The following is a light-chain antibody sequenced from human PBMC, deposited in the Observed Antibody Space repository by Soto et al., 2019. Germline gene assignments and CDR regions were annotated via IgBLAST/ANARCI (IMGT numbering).Light chain of an antibody. CDR2: EGN. CDR3: SSYAGSNNFVV. Sequence: QSALTQPASVSGSPGQSITISCTGTTNDIGGYNLVSWYQQHPGRAPKLIIYEGNKRPSGVSDRFSGSKSGNTASLTVSGLQAEDEADYYCSSYAGSNNFVVFGGGTKLTVL. V-gene: IGLV2-14*02. CDR1: TNDIGGYNL. J-gene: IGLJ2*01.